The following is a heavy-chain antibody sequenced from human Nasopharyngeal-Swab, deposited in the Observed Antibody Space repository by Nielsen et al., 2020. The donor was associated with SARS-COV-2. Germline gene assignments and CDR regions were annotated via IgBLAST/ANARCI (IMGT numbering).Heavy chain of an antibody. J-gene: IGHJ4*02. CDR2: IYSGGST. Sequence: VGEAPGKGLEWVSVIYSGGSTYYADSVKGRFTISRDNSKNTLYLQMNSLRAEDTAVYYCARDESSSGWYAFDYWGQGTLVTVSS. V-gene: IGHV3-53*05. D-gene: IGHD6-19*01. CDR3: ARDESSSGWYAFDY.